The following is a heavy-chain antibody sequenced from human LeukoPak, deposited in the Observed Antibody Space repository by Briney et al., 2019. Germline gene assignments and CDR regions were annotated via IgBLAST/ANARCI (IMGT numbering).Heavy chain of an antibody. D-gene: IGHD3-10*01. CDR1: GGTFSSYA. CDR2: IIPIFGTA. J-gene: IGHJ3*02. Sequence: SVKVSCKASGGTFSSYAISWVRQAPGQGLEWMGGIIPIFGTANYAQKFQGRVTITADESTSTAYMELSSLRSEDTAVYYCARETRKEGYYGSPDGFDIWGQGTMVAVSS. CDR3: ARETRKEGYYGSPDGFDI. V-gene: IGHV1-69*01.